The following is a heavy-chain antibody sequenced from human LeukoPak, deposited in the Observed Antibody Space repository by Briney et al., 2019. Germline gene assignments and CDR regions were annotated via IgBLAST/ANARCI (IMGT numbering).Heavy chain of an antibody. CDR2: IYPGDSDT. CDR1: GYRFTSYW. D-gene: IGHD5-24*01. V-gene: IGHV5-51*01. CDR3: AILNHPDGRVY. Sequence: GESLKISCKGSGYRFTSYWIGWVRQMPGKGLEWMGIIYPGDSDTRYSPSFQGQVTISADKSISAAYLQWSSLKASDTAMYYCAILNHPDGRVYWGQGTLVTVSS. J-gene: IGHJ4*02.